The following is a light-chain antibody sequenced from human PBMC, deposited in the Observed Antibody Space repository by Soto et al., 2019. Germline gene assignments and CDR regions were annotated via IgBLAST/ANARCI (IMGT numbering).Light chain of an antibody. CDR1: TGAVTSGHY. CDR3: LLSYSGANVV. CDR2: DTS. V-gene: IGLV7-46*01. Sequence: QTVVTQEPSLTVSPGGTVTLTCGSSTGAVTSGHYPYWFQQKPGQAPRTLIYDTSNKHSWTPARFSGSLLGGKAALTLSGALPEDEAEYYCLLSYSGANVVFGGGTEVTVL. J-gene: IGLJ2*01.